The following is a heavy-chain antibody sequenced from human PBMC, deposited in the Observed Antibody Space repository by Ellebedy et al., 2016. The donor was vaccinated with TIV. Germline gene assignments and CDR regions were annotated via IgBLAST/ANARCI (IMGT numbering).Heavy chain of an antibody. D-gene: IGHD6-19*01. CDR2: MYYSGST. CDR3: AREDIAVAGYGALEI. J-gene: IGHJ3*02. V-gene: IGHV4-4*07. CDR1: GDSTSGYY. Sequence: MPSETLSLTCTVSGDSTSGYYWSWIRQPAGKGLEWIGRMYYSGSTNHNPSLKSRVTMSVDTSKNQFSLKLRSVTAADTDVYYCAREDIAVAGYGALEIWGQGTMVTVSS.